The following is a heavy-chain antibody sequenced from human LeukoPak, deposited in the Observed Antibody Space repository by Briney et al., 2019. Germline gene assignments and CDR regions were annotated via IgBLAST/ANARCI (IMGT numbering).Heavy chain of an antibody. J-gene: IGHJ4*02. Sequence: GGSLRLSCAASGFTFSSYGMSWVRQAPGKGLEWVSAISGSGGSTYYADSVKGRFTISRDNSKNTLYLQMNSLRAEDTAVYYCAKGGVYSSSWSLDYFDYWGQGTLVTVSS. CDR1: GFTFSSYG. D-gene: IGHD6-13*01. CDR2: ISGSGGST. CDR3: AKGGVYSSSWSLDYFDY. V-gene: IGHV3-23*01.